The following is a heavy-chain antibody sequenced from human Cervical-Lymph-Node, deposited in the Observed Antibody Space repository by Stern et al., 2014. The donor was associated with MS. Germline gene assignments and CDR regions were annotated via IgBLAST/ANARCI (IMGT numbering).Heavy chain of an antibody. J-gene: IGHJ4*02. D-gene: IGHD1-20*01. CDR1: GVSVTSSSYY. Sequence: QVQLQELGPGLLKPSETLSLTCSVSGVSVTSSSYYWSWVRPSPGKGLEWIGHVHYSGKTSYNPSLKSRVSISVDTSKNHFSLRLDSVTAADTAVYYCVRDGLTGSDYWGQGTLVAVSS. V-gene: IGHV4-61*03. CDR3: VRDGLTGSDY. CDR2: VHYSGKT.